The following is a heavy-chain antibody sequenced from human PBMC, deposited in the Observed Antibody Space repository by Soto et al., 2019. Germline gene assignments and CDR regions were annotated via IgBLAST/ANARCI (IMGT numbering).Heavy chain of an antibody. Sequence: GGSLRLSCAASGFTFSNYAMSWVRQAPGKGLEWVSGITDSGGDTYHADSVKGRFTISRDNRENTLYMQMNSLTVEDTAVYFCAKGSRSSRPYYFDYWGQGTLVTVSS. J-gene: IGHJ4*02. CDR1: GFTFSNYA. CDR2: ITDSGGDT. V-gene: IGHV3-23*01. CDR3: AKGSRSSRPYYFDY. D-gene: IGHD2-2*01.